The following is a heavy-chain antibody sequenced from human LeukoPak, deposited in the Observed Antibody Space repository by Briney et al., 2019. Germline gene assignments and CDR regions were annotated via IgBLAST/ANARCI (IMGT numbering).Heavy chain of an antibody. CDR1: GFTFSSYW. CDR2: IKQDGSEK. V-gene: IGHV3-7*01. D-gene: IGHD6-13*01. J-gene: IGHJ4*02. Sequence: PGGSLRLSCAASGFTFSSYWMSWVRQAPGKGLEWVASIKQDGSEKYYVDSVKGRFTISRDNAKNSLYLQMNSLRAEDTAVYYCARLHLYSSSWYAFDYWGQGTLVTVSS. CDR3: ARLHLYSSSWYAFDY.